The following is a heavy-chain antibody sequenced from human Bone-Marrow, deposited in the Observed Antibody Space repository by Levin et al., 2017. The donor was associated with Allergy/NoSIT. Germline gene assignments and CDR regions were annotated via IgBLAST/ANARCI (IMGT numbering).Heavy chain of an antibody. CDR2: IFHSGTT. J-gene: IGHJ5*02. CDR3: AGLEYSSSSGFNP. Sequence: SETLSLTCTVSGGSIRSYYWSWIRQPPGKGLECIGYIFHSGTTNSNPSLKSRVTMSVDTSNNQFSLKLTSVTAADTAVYYCAGLEYSSSSGFNPWGQGTLVTVSS. CDR1: GGSIRSYY. D-gene: IGHD6-6*01. V-gene: IGHV4-59*01.